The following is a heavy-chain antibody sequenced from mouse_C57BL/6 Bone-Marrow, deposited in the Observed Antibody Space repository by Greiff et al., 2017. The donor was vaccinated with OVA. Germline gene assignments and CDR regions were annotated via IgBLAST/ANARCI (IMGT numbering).Heavy chain of an antibody. J-gene: IGHJ2*01. CDR3: AREELSKNYFDY. D-gene: IGHD2-5*01. Sequence: QVQLQQSGAELARPGASVKLSCKASGYTFTSYGISWVKQRPGQGLEWIGEIYPRSGNTYYNEKFKGKATLTADKSSSTAYMELRSLTSEDSAVYFCAREELSKNYFDYWGQGTTLTVSS. V-gene: IGHV1-81*01. CDR2: IYPRSGNT. CDR1: GYTFTSYG.